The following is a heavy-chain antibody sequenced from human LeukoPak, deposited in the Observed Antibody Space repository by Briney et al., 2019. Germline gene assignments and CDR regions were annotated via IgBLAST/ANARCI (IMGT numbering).Heavy chain of an antibody. D-gene: IGHD2-2*02. Sequence: GGSLRLSCAASGFTFSSYAMHWVRQAPGKGLEWVAVISYDGSNKYYADSVKGRFTISRDNSKNTLYLQMNSLRAEDTAVYYCAREDIVVVPAAIGVFDIWGQGTMVTVSS. CDR1: GFTFSSYA. J-gene: IGHJ3*02. CDR2: ISYDGSNK. CDR3: AREDIVVVPAAIGVFDI. V-gene: IGHV3-30*01.